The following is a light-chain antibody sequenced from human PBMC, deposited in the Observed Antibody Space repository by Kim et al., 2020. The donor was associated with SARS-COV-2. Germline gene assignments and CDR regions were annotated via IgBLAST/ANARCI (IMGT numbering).Light chain of an antibody. V-gene: IGLV2-23*02. CDR2: EVT. CDR3: CSSPWV. J-gene: IGLJ3*02. Sequence: SALTQPASVSGSPGQSITISCTGTTSDVGSYNLVSWYQQHPGKAPKLIIYEVTKRPSGVSNRFSGSKSGDTASLTISGLQPEDEADYYCCSSPWVFGGGPKLTVL. CDR1: TSDVGSYNL.